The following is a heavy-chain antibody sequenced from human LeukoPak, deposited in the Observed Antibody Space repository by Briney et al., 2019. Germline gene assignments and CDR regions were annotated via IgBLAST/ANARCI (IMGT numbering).Heavy chain of an antibody. D-gene: IGHD4-11*01. V-gene: IGHV4-39*01. J-gene: IGHJ4*02. CDR1: GGSISSSSYY. Sequence: KPSETLSLTCTVSGGSISSSSYYWGWIRQPPGKGLEWIGSIYYSGSTYYNPSLKSRVTISVDTSKNQFSLKLSSVTAADTTVYYCAITYSNYFEYWGQGTLVTVSS. CDR3: AITYSNYFEY. CDR2: IYYSGST.